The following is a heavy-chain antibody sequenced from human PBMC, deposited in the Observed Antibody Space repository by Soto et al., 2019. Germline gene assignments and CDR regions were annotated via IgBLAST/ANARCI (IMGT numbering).Heavy chain of an antibody. Sequence: PSETLSLTCAVYGGSFSGYYWSWIRQPPGKGLEWIGEINHSGSTNYNPSLKSRVTISVDTSKNQFSLKLSSVTAADTAVYYCARGHLPVSSIWGQGSLVPVSS. D-gene: IGHD3-10*01. CDR1: GGSFSGYY. CDR2: INHSGST. CDR3: ARGHLPVSSI. V-gene: IGHV4-34*01. J-gene: IGHJ4*02.